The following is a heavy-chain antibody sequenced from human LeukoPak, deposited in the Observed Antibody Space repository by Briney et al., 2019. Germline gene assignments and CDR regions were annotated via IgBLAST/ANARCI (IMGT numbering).Heavy chain of an antibody. CDR1: GASVGSAGYY. V-gene: IGHV4-61*08. CDR3: ARTQSQSGSYRYYFGY. D-gene: IGHD1-26*01. CDR2: VYYIDNT. Sequence: SETLSLTCTVSGASVGSAGYYWSWVRQPPGGGLEWIGYVYYIDNTNYNPSLKSRVTMSVNPSENQFSLKLNSVTAADTAIYYCARTQSQSGSYRYYFGYWGQGALVTVSS. J-gene: IGHJ4*02.